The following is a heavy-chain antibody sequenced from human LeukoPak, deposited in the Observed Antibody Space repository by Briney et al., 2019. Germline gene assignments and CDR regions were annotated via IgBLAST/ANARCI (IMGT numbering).Heavy chain of an antibody. CDR1: GFTFGDYA. CDR3: TRSRGYGRCFNWFDP. D-gene: IGHD5-18*01. Sequence: PGGSLRLSCTASGFTFGDYAMSWFRQAPGKGLEWVGFIRSKAYGGTTEYAASVKGRFTISRDDSKSIAYLQMNSLKTEDTAVYYCTRSRGYGRCFNWFDPWGQGTLVTVSS. CDR2: IRSKAYGGTT. J-gene: IGHJ5*02. V-gene: IGHV3-49*03.